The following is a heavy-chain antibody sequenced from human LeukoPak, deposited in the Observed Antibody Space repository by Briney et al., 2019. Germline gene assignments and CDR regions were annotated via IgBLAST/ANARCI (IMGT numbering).Heavy chain of an antibody. D-gene: IGHD6-19*01. CDR3: AREAGTFDF. V-gene: IGHV4-61*02. J-gene: IGHJ4*02. Sequence: SETLSLTCTVSGDSISSGNYHWSWIRQPAGKALEWIGRIYTSGSANYNPSLKSRVTLSVDTSKNQFSLKLSSVTAADTAVYYCAREAGTFDFWGQGTLVTVSS. CDR1: GDSISSGNYH. CDR2: IYTSGSA.